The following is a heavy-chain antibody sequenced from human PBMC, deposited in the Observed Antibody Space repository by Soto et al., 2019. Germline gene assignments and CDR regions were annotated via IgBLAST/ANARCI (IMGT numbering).Heavy chain of an antibody. Sequence: ASVKVSCKASGYTFTSYAMHWVRQAPGQRLEWMGWINAGNGNTKYSQKFKGRVTITRDTSASTANMELSSLRSEDTAVNNCTRSQNGNDYYYYGMDVWGQGTTVTVSS. CDR2: INAGNGNT. J-gene: IGHJ6*02. D-gene: IGHD1-1*01. CDR1: GYTFTSYA. V-gene: IGHV1-3*01. CDR3: TRSQNGNDYYYYGMDV.